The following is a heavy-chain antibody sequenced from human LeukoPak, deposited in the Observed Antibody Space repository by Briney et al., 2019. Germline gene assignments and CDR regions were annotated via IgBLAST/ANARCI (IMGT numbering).Heavy chain of an antibody. V-gene: IGHV1-24*01. CDR2: FDPEDGET. J-gene: IGHJ4*02. Sequence: ASVKVSCKVSGYTLIQLSMHWVRQAPGKGLEWMGGFDPEDGETIYAQKFQGRVTMTEDTSTDTAYMELSSLRSEDTAVYYCATSIVGGGFFFYYFDYWGQGTLVTVSS. CDR1: GYTLIQLS. CDR3: ATSIVGGGFFFYYFDY. D-gene: IGHD1-26*01.